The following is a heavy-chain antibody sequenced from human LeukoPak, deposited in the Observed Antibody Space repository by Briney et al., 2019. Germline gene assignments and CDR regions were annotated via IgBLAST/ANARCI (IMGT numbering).Heavy chain of an antibody. V-gene: IGHV3-21*04. Sequence: GGSLRLSCAASGFTFSSYSMNWVRQAPGKGLEWVSSISSSSSYIYYADSVRGRFTISRDNSWSTLYLQMDSLRAEDTAIYYCVKVALDLDYYMDVWGKGTTVTVSS. CDR3: VKVALDLDYYMDV. CDR1: GFTFSSYS. CDR2: ISSSSSYI. J-gene: IGHJ6*03. D-gene: IGHD1-1*01.